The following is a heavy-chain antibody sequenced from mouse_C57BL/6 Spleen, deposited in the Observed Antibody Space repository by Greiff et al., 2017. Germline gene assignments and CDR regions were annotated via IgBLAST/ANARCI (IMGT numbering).Heavy chain of an antibody. Sequence: EVKVVESGGGLVKPGGSLKLSCAASGFTFSDYGMHWVRQAPEKGLEWVAYISSGSSTIYYADTVKGRFTISRDNAKNTLFLQMTSLRSEDTAMYYCARGGYYWYFDVWGTGTTVTVSS. CDR2: ISSGSSTI. CDR3: ARGGYYWYFDV. D-gene: IGHD2-2*01. J-gene: IGHJ1*03. V-gene: IGHV5-17*01. CDR1: GFTFSDYG.